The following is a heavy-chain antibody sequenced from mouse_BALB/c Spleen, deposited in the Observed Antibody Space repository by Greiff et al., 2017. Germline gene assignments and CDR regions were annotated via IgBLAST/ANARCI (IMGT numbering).Heavy chain of an antibody. CDR3: ARSENYYGRSGDYLDD. V-gene: IGHV3-2*02. J-gene: IGHJ2*01. D-gene: IGHD1-1*01. Sequence: VQLKESGPGLVKPSQSLSLTCTVTGYSITSDYAWNWIRQFPGNKLEWMGYISYSGSTSYNPSLKSRISITRDTSKNQFFLQLNSVTTEDTATYYCARSENYYGRSGDYLDDWGQGTTLTVSS. CDR1: GYSITSDYA. CDR2: ISYSGST.